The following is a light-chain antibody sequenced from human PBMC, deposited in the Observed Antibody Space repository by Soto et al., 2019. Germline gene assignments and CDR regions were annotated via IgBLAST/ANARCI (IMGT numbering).Light chain of an antibody. J-gene: IGKJ1*01. CDR3: QHHNSYSQT. CDR2: GAS. Sequence: DIQMTQSPPTLSASVGDRVTITCRASQSIRNYLAWYQQMPGKAPKLLIYGASSLQSGVPSRFSGSGSGTEFTLTISSLQPDDFATYFCQHHNSYSQTFGQGTK. CDR1: QSIRNY. V-gene: IGKV1-5*01.